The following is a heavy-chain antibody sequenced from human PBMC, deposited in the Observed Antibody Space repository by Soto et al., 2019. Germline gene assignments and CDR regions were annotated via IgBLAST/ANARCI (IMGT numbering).Heavy chain of an antibody. D-gene: IGHD1-1*01. CDR3: PSLDRIGVTGRYSGMDV. CDR1: GDSVSSNSAA. V-gene: IGHV6-1*01. J-gene: IGHJ6*02. CDR2: TYYRSKWDN. Sequence: SQTLSLTCAISGDSVSSNSAAWNWIRQSPSRGLEWLGRTYYRSKWDNDYAVSVKSRITINPDTSKNQFSLQLNSVTPEDTALYSCPSLDRIGVTGRYSGMDVCHQVPTITV.